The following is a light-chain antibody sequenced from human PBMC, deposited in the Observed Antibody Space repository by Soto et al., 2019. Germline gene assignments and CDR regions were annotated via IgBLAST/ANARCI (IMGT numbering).Light chain of an antibody. CDR3: SSYISSSTRQIV. Sequence: QSVLTQPASVSGSPGQSITISCTGTSSDIGGYNYVSWYQQHPGKAPKLIIYDVSNRPSGVSNRFSGSKSGNTASLTISGLQAEDEADYYCSSYISSSTRQIVFGTGTKVTV. V-gene: IGLV2-14*01. J-gene: IGLJ1*01. CDR2: DVS. CDR1: SSDIGGYNY.